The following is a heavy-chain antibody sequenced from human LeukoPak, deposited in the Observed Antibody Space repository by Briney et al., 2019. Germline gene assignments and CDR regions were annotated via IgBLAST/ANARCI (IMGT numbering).Heavy chain of an antibody. D-gene: IGHD3-22*01. CDR1: GGSISSSSYY. CDR3: ARLNSSGYYLYLSFDY. CDR2: IYYSGST. J-gene: IGHJ4*02. Sequence: SETLSLTCTVSGGSISSSSYYWGWIRQPPGKGLEWIGSIYYSGSTYYNPSLKSRVTISVDTSKNQFFLKLSSVTAADTAVYYCARLNSSGYYLYLSFDYWGQGTLVTVSS. V-gene: IGHV4-39*01.